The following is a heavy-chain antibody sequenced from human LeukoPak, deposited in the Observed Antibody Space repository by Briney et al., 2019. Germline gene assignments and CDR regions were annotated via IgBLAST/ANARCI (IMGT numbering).Heavy chain of an antibody. V-gene: IGHV4-30-2*01. J-gene: IGHJ6*02. D-gene: IGHD2-2*01. CDR1: GGSISSGGYS. CDR3: ARDLGSRYGMDV. CDR2: IYHSGST. Sequence: SQTLSLTCAVSGGSISSGGYSWSWIRQPPGKGLEWIGYIYHSGSTYYNPSLKSRVTISVDRSKNQFSLKLSSVTAADTAVYYCARDLGSRYGMDVWGQGTTVTVSS.